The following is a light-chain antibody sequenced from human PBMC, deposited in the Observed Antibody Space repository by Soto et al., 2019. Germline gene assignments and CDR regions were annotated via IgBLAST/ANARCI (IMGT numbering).Light chain of an antibody. V-gene: IGKV1-39*01. Sequence: EIQMTQSPSSLSASIGDRITITCRASQSISTYLNWYQQKPGKAPNLLIYGASTLQSGVPSRFSGRGSATDFTLTISSLQPEDFATYYCQQSFITPPLTFGGGTKVDIK. CDR2: GAS. CDR3: QQSFITPPLT. J-gene: IGKJ4*01. CDR1: QSISTY.